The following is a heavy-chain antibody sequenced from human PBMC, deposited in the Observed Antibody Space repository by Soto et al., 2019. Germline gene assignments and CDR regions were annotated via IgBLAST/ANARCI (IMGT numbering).Heavy chain of an antibody. CDR2: IKSKTDGGTT. CDR3: ATDRRSSVPGYYYYFGMDV. Sequence: EVQLVESGGGLVKPGGSLRLSCAASGFTFSNAWMSWVRQAPGKGLEWVGRIKSKTDGGTTDYAAPVKGRFTISRDDSINTLYLQMNSLKTEDTAVYYCATDRRSSVPGYYYYFGMDVWGQGTTVTVAS. J-gene: IGHJ6*02. D-gene: IGHD6-6*01. V-gene: IGHV3-15*01. CDR1: GFTFSNAW.